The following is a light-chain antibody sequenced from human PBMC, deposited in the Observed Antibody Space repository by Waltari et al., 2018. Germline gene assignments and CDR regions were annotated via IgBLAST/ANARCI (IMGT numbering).Light chain of an antibody. V-gene: IGLV2-14*03. CDR1: SSDVGGYNS. J-gene: IGLJ2*01. Sequence: QSALTQPASVSGSPGQSITSSCTGTSSDVGGYNSVSWYQDHPGQAPKVIIYDVSNRPSGVSDRFSGPKSGNTASLTISGLQAEDEADYYCSSQSSNDVVLFGGGTKLTVL. CDR2: DVS. CDR3: SSQSSNDVVL.